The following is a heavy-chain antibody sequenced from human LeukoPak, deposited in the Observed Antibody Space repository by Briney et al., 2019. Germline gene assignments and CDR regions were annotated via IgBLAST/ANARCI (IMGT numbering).Heavy chain of an antibody. CDR3: ARQYSSSWYDY. CDR2: IYYSGST. Sequence: PSETLSLTCTVSGGSISSYYWSWIRQPPGKGLEWVGYIYYSGSTNYNPSLKSRVNISVDTSKNQFALKLSSVTAADTAVYYCARQYSSSWYDYWGQGTLVTVCS. V-gene: IGHV4-59*08. J-gene: IGHJ4*02. CDR1: GGSISSYY. D-gene: IGHD6-13*01.